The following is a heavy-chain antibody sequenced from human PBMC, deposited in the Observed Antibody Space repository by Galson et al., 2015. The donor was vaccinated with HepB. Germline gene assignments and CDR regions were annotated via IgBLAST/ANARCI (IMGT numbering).Heavy chain of an antibody. Sequence: SLRLSCAASGFTFPDYAVTWFRQAPGKGLEWVGYIRSEPHGGTAELAASVKGRFTISGDNFKSVAYLQMNSLKTEDTAVYWCTRVGGPYQDFDFWGQGTLVTVSS. D-gene: IGHD2-15*01. CDR3: TRVGGPYQDFDF. CDR2: IRSEPHGGTA. J-gene: IGHJ4*02. CDR1: GFTFPDYA. V-gene: IGHV3-49*03.